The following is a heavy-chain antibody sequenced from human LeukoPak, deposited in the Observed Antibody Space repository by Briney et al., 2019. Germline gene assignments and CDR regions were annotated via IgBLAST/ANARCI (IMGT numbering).Heavy chain of an antibody. CDR3: AGHGAVKGIAARRAPFDY. CDR2: IYHSGST. Sequence: SETLSLTCAVSGYSISSGYYWGWIRQPPGKGLEWIGSIYHSGSTYYNPSLKSRVTISVDTSKDQFSLKLSSVTAADTAVYYCAGHGAVKGIAARRAPFDYWGQGTLVTVSS. V-gene: IGHV4-38-2*01. J-gene: IGHJ4*02. D-gene: IGHD6-6*01. CDR1: GYSISSGYY.